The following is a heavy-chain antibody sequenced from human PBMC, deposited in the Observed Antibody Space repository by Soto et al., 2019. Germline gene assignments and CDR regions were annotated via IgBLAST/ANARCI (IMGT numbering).Heavy chain of an antibody. V-gene: IGHV3-21*01. Sequence: GGSLRLSCAASGFTFRSFTMNWVRQAPGKGLEWVSTISSNSAYIYYTDALRGRFTISRDNVKNSLHLQMNSLRAEDTAVYYCTRDASRDSSARGWFDPWGPGTLVTVSS. J-gene: IGHJ5*02. CDR3: TRDASRDSSARGWFDP. D-gene: IGHD6-13*01. CDR2: ISSNSAYI. CDR1: GFTFRSFT.